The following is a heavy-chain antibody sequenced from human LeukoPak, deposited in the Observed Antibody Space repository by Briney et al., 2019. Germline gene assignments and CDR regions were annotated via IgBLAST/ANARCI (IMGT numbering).Heavy chain of an antibody. J-gene: IGHJ4*02. CDR2: IYYSGST. Sequence: SETLSLTCTVSGDSISSYYWSWIRQPPGKGLEWIGYIYYSGSTNYNPSLKSRVTISVDTSKNQFSLKPSSVTAADTAVYYCVRAGTGMALDYWGQGTLVTVSS. V-gene: IGHV4-59*01. D-gene: IGHD3-10*01. CDR3: VRAGTGMALDY. CDR1: GDSISSYY.